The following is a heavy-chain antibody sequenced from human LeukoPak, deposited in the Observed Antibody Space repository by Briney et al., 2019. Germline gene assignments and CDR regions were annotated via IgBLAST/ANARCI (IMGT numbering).Heavy chain of an antibody. CDR2: ISSSSSTI. CDR1: GFTFSSYS. Sequence: PGGSLRLSCAASGFTFSSYSMNWVRQAPGKGLEWVSYISSSSSTIYYADSVKGRFTISRDNAKNSLYLQMNSLRAEDTAVYYCAKDPEDIVVVVAIYGMDVWGQGTTVTVSS. D-gene: IGHD2-15*01. CDR3: AKDPEDIVVVVAIYGMDV. V-gene: IGHV3-48*01. J-gene: IGHJ6*02.